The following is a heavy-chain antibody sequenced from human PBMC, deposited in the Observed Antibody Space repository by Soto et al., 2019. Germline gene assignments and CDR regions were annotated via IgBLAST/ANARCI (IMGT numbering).Heavy chain of an antibody. CDR2: ISSSSSYI. J-gene: IGHJ3*02. CDR3: ASESGEASFDI. D-gene: IGHD4-17*01. V-gene: IGHV3-21*01. Sequence: PGGSLRLSCAASGFTFSSYSMNWVRQAPGKGLEWVSSISSSSSYIYYADSVKGRFTISRDNAKNLLYLQMNSLRAEDTAVYYCASESGEASFDIWGQGTMVTVSS. CDR1: GFTFSSYS.